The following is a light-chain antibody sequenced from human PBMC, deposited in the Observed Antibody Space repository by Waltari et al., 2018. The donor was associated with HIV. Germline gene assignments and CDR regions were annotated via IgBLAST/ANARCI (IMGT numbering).Light chain of an antibody. CDR2: DVS. J-gene: IGLJ3*02. V-gene: IGLV2-23*02. CDR1: SSDVGGYNY. Sequence: QSALTQPASVSGSPGQSITISCTGTSSDVGGYNYVSCYQQHPGKAPKLMIYDVSKRPSGVSNRVSGSKSGHTASLTSSGLQAEDEADYYCCSYAGSSTFWVFGGGTKLTVL. CDR3: CSYAGSSTFWV.